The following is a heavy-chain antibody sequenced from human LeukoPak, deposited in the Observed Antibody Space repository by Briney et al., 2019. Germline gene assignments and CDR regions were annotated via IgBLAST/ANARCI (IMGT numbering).Heavy chain of an antibody. CDR3: ARVIYGDDWAFYYYYLDV. V-gene: IGHV1-18*01. J-gene: IGHJ6*03. Sequence: GASVTVSCKASGYTFTSYGISWVRQAPGQGLEWMGWISAYNGNTNYAQKLQGRVTITTDTSTSTAYMELRSLRSDDTAVYYCARVIYGDDWAFYYYYLDVWGKGTTVTVSS. D-gene: IGHD4-17*01. CDR1: GYTFTSYG. CDR2: ISAYNGNT.